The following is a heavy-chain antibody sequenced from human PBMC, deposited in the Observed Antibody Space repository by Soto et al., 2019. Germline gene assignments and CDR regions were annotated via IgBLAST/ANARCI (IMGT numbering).Heavy chain of an antibody. J-gene: IGHJ4*02. V-gene: IGHV3-30*18. D-gene: IGHD5-12*01. CDR3: AKDSGYDSFDY. Sequence: QVQLVESGGGVVQPGRSLRLSCAASGFTFSSYGMHWVRQAPGKGLEWVAVISYDGSNKYYADSVKGRFTISRHNSKNKLYLQMNNLRAEDTAVYYCAKDSGYDSFDYWGQGTLVTVSS. CDR2: ISYDGSNK. CDR1: GFTFSSYG.